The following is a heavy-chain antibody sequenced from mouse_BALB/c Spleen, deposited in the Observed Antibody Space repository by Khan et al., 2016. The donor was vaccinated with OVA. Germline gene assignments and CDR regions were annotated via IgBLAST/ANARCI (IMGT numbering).Heavy chain of an antibody. CDR3: ARTGYDYFDY. J-gene: IGHJ2*01. Sequence: EVELVESGGGLVQPGGSRKLSCAASGFTFSGFGMHWVRQAPEKGLEWVAYISSGSSTIYYADTVKGRFTISRDNPKNTLFLQMTSQRSEDTAMYFCARTGYDYFDYWGQGTTLTVSS. D-gene: IGHD2-2*01. V-gene: IGHV5-17*02. CDR1: GFTFSGFG. CDR2: ISSGSSTI.